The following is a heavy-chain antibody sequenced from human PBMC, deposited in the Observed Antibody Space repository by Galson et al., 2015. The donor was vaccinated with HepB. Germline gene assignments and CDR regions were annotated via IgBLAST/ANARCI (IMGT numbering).Heavy chain of an antibody. CDR2: ISYDGSDK. J-gene: IGHJ4*02. Sequence: SLRLSCAASGFTFNNYALHWVRQAPGKGLEWVAVISYDGSDKYYADSVKGRFTISRDNSKKMLYLQMNSLRPEDTAVYYCARPWGRGSYYLDCWGQGTLVTVSP. D-gene: IGHD1-26*01. CDR3: ARPWGRGSYYLDC. V-gene: IGHV3-30-3*01. CDR1: GFTFNNYA.